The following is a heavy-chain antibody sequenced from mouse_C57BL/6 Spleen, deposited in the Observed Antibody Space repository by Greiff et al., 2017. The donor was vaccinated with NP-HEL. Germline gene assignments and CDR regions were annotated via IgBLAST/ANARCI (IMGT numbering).Heavy chain of an antibody. CDR1: GYTFTDYY. J-gene: IGHJ4*01. V-gene: IGHV1-76*01. Sequence: QVQLQQSGAELVRPGASVKLSCKASGYTFTDYYINWVKQRPGQGLEWIARIYPGSGNTYYNEKFKGKATLTAEKSSSTAYMQLSSLTSEDSAVYVWARRGSGYAMDYWGQGTSVTVSS. CDR2: IYPGSGNT. D-gene: IGHD3-2*02. CDR3: ARRGSGYAMDY.